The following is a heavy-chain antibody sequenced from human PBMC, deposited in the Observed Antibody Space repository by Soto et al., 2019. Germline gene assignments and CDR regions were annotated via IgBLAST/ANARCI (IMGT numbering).Heavy chain of an antibody. CDR3: AKRGGLYYDSRRDFDY. CDR2: ISGSGGST. Sequence: PGGSLRLSCAASGFTFSSYAMSWVRQAPGKGLEWVSAISGSGGSTYYADSVKGRFTISRDNSKNTLYLQMNSLRAEDTAVYYCAKRGGLYYDSRRDFDYWGQGTLVTVSS. V-gene: IGHV3-23*01. CDR1: GFTFSSYA. D-gene: IGHD3-22*01. J-gene: IGHJ4*02.